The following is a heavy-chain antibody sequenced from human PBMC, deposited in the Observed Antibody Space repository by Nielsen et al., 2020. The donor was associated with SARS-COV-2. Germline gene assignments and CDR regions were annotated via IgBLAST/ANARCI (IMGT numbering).Heavy chain of an antibody. V-gene: IGHV3-11*04. CDR3: ARDSVVVVAATPTPRYYGMDV. J-gene: IGHJ6*02. CDR2: ISSSGSTI. D-gene: IGHD2-15*01. CDR1: GFTFSDYY. Sequence: GSLRLSCAASGFTFSDYYMSWIRQAPGKGLEWVSYISSSGSTIYYADSVKGRFTISRDNAKNSLYLQMNSLRAEDTAVYYCARDSVVVVAATPTPRYYGMDVWGQGTTVTVSS.